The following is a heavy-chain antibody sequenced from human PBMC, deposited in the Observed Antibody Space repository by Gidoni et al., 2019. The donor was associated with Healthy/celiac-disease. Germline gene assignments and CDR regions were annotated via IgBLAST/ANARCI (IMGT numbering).Heavy chain of an antibody. Sequence: QVQLQQWGAGLLKPSETLCTTCAVYGRSFSGYYWSWIRQPPGKELEWSGEINHSGSTNDNPSLKSRVTITVDTSKNQFSLKLSSVTAAYTAVYYCASPPALAAAGTRKGFDYWGQGTLVTVSS. CDR3: ASPPALAAAGTRKGFDY. CDR2: INHSGST. D-gene: IGHD6-13*01. CDR1: GRSFSGYY. J-gene: IGHJ4*02. V-gene: IGHV4-34*01.